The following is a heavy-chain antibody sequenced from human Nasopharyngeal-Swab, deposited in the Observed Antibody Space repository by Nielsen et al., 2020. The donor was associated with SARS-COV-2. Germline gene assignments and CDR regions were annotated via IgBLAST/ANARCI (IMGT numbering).Heavy chain of an antibody. D-gene: IGHD1-26*01. V-gene: IGHV1-46*01. CDR3: ARVLGATDGMDV. CDR1: GYSFTSYY. J-gene: IGHJ6*02. Sequence: ASVKVSCKASGYSFTSYYMHWVRQAPGQGLEWMGIINPSGGSTSYAQKFQGRVTMTRDTSTSTVYMEVSSLRSEDTAVYYCARVLGATDGMDVWGQGTTVTVSS. CDR2: INPSGGST.